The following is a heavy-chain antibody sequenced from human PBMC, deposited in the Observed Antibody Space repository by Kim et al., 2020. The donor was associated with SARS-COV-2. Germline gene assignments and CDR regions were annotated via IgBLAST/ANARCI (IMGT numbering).Heavy chain of an antibody. Sequence: GGSLRLSCVGSGFTFSGYSMNWVRQAPGKGPEWVSYIGHSGSAIHYAASVRGRFTASRDNAKNSVYLQMSSLRDEDTAVYYCARDPHSCVEGVCFSGLAYWGQGILVTVSS. CDR2: IGHSGSAI. D-gene: IGHD2-21*01. J-gene: IGHJ4*02. CDR3: ARDPHSCVEGVCFSGLAY. V-gene: IGHV3-48*02. CDR1: GFTFSGYS.